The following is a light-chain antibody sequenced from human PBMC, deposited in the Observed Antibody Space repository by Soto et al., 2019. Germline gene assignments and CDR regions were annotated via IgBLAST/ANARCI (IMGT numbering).Light chain of an antibody. Sequence: DIQMTQSPSSVSASVGDRVTITCRASQDISGWLAWFQQKPGKAPRLLIYDASNLQSGVPPRFSGRGSGTDFTLTISSLQPEDFATYYCQQAYSLPFTFGPGTKVDI. J-gene: IGKJ3*01. CDR1: QDISGW. CDR3: QQAYSLPFT. V-gene: IGKV1-12*02. CDR2: DAS.